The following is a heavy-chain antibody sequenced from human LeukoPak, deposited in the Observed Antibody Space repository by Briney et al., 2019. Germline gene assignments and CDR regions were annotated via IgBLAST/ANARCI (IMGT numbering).Heavy chain of an antibody. CDR3: AITYYDFWSGYGLDY. J-gene: IGHJ4*02. V-gene: IGHV4-34*01. D-gene: IGHD3-3*01. CDR1: GGSFSGYY. Sequence: SETLSLTCAVYGGSFSGYYWSWIRQPPGKGLEWIGEINHSGSTSYNPSLKSRVTISVDTSKNQFSLKLSSVTAADTAVYYCAITYYDFWSGYGLDYWGQGTLVTVSS. CDR2: INHSGST.